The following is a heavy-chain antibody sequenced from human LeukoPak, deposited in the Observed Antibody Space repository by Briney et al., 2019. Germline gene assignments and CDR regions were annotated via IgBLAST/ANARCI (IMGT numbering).Heavy chain of an antibody. D-gene: IGHD2-21*02. Sequence: PGASLKISCKGSGYTFTSYWIGWVRQMPGKGLEWVGIISPGDSDTRYSPSFQGQVTVSADKSISTAYLQWSSLKASDTAMYYCARQGRIVVVTTTHDAFDIWGQGTMVTVSS. J-gene: IGHJ3*02. CDR3: ARQGRIVVVTTTHDAFDI. CDR2: ISPGDSDT. V-gene: IGHV5-51*01. CDR1: GYTFTSYW.